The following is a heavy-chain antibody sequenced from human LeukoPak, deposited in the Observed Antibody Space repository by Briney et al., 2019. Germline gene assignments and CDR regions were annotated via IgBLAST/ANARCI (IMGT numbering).Heavy chain of an antibody. CDR3: ARDSAEQLADAFDI. J-gene: IGHJ3*02. CDR2: IIPIFGTA. D-gene: IGHD6-13*01. V-gene: IGHV1-69*06. Sequence: SVEVSCKASGGTFSSYAISWVRQAPGQGLEWMGGIIPIFGTANYAQKFQGRVTITADKSTSTAYMELSSLRSEDTAVYYCARDSAEQLADAFDIWGQGTMVTVSS. CDR1: GGTFSSYA.